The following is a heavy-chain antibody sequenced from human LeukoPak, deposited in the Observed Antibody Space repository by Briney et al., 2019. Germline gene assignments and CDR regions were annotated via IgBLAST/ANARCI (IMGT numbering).Heavy chain of an antibody. V-gene: IGHV4-59*12. CDR2: IYYSGST. J-gene: IGHJ4*02. D-gene: IGHD3-10*01. Sequence: SETLSLTCTVSGGSISSYYWSWIRQPPGKGLEWIGYIYYSGSTNYNPSLKSRVTISVDTSKNEFSLNLTSVTAADTAVYYCAREAYHGSGSYYKLDSVALYFDYWGQGTLVTVSS. CDR3: AREAYHGSGSYYKLDSVALYFDY. CDR1: GGSISSYY.